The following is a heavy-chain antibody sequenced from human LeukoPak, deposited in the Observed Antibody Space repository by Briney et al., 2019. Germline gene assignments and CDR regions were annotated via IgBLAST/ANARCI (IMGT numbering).Heavy chain of an antibody. D-gene: IGHD3-22*01. Sequence: KPGGSLRLSCAASGFTLNNARMSWVRQAPGKGLEWLGRIKRETDGGTIDYAAPVKGRFTISRDDSRNTLYLQMDSLKIEDTAVYYCTTDRYYDNSELQFQHWGQGTLVTVSS. V-gene: IGHV3-15*01. CDR1: GFTLNNAR. CDR2: IKRETDGGTI. CDR3: TTDRYYDNSELQFQH. J-gene: IGHJ1*01.